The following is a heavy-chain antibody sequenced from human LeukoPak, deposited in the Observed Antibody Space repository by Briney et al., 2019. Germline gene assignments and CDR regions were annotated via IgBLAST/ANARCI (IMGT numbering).Heavy chain of an antibody. V-gene: IGHV3-23*01. D-gene: IGHD6-19*01. Sequence: GGSLRLSCAASGLTFRRYSMSWVRQAPGKGLEWVSAISGSGGSTYYADSVKGRFTISGDNSKNTLYLQMNSLRAEDTAVYYCAKDGGIAVAPIPFDYWGQGTLVTVSS. CDR2: ISGSGGST. CDR1: GLTFRRYS. J-gene: IGHJ4*02. CDR3: AKDGGIAVAPIPFDY.